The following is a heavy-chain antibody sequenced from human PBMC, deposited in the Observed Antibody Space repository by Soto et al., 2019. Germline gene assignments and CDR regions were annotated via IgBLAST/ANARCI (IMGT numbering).Heavy chain of an antibody. Sequence: GGSLRLSCAASGFTFSNYGMHWVRQAPGKGLEWVAVVWYDGSNKYYADSVKGRFTISRHNSKNTLFLQMNSLRAEDTAVYYCASDLTTVTTSGLDPWGQGTLVTVSS. CDR1: GFTFSNYG. CDR2: VWYDGSNK. J-gene: IGHJ5*02. V-gene: IGHV3-33*01. CDR3: ASDLTTVTTSGLDP. D-gene: IGHD4-17*01.